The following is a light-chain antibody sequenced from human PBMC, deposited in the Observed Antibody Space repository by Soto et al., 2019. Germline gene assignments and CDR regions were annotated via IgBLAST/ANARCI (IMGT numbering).Light chain of an antibody. CDR3: QQYDDLPIT. V-gene: IGKV1-33*01. CDR1: HDITNY. J-gene: IGKJ5*01. Sequence: DIQMTQSPSSLSVSVGDRVTITCQASHDITNYLNWYQQKPGKAPKLLIYDVSKLESGVPSRFSGSGSGTDFTCTISSLQAEDIATYFCQQYDDLPITFGQGTRLDVK. CDR2: DVS.